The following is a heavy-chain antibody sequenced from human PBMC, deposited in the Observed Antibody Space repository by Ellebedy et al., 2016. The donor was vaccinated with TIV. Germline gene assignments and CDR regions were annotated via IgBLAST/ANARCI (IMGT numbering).Heavy chain of an antibody. V-gene: IGHV3-7*03. CDR2: IKQDGNEI. CDR3: ARDAYPYAMDV. CDR1: GFTFSNYW. Sequence: GESLKISCAVSGFTFSNYWMSWARQAPGKGLEWVATIKQDGNEIHYVDSVKGRFTISRDNAKNSLYLQMNSLRVEDTALYYCARDAYPYAMDVWGQGTTVTVSS. J-gene: IGHJ6*02. D-gene: IGHD2-2*02.